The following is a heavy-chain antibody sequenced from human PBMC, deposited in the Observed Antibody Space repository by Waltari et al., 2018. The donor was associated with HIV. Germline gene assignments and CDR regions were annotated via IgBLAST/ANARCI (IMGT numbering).Heavy chain of an antibody. CDR2: IGTAGDT. Sequence: EVQLVESGGGLVQPGGSLRLSCAASGFTFSTYAMPWVRQATGKGLEWVSGIGTAGDTYYPGSVKGRFTISRENAKNSLHLQMNSLRAGDTAVYYCVRICKLNCYYYYGMDVWGQGTTVTVSS. CDR1: GFTFSTYA. CDR3: VRICKLNCYYYYGMDV. J-gene: IGHJ6*02. V-gene: IGHV3-13*01. D-gene: IGHD1-1*01.